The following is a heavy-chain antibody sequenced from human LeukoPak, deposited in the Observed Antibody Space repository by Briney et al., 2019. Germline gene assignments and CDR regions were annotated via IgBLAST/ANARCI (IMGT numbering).Heavy chain of an antibody. CDR3: ASYGSGSHDY. CDR2: IRSKAYGGTT. V-gene: IGHV3-49*03. J-gene: IGHJ4*02. Sequence: GGSLRLSCTASGFTFGDYAMSWFRQAPGKGLEWVGFIRSKAYGGTTEYAASVKGRFTISRDDSKNTVYLQMNSLKTEDTAVYYCASYGSGSHDYWGQGSLVTVSS. CDR1: GFTFGDYA. D-gene: IGHD3-10*01.